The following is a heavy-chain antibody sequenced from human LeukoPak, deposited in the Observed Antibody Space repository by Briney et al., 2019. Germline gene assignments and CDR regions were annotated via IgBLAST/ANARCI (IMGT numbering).Heavy chain of an antibody. CDR2: INAGDGNT. CDR1: GYTFTSYA. Sequence: ASVKVSCKASGYTFTSYAMHWVRQAPGQRLEWMGWINAGDGNTKYSQEFQGRVTITRDTSASTAYMELSSLRSEDMAVYYCARDSVRYGSGSYYPPNWFDPWGQGTLVTVSS. J-gene: IGHJ5*02. D-gene: IGHD3-10*01. V-gene: IGHV1-3*03. CDR3: ARDSVRYGSGSYYPPNWFDP.